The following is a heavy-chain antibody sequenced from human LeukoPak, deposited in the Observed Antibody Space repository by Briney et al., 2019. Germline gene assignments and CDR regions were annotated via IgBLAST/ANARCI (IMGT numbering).Heavy chain of an antibody. J-gene: IGHJ6*02. CDR2: INPSGGST. V-gene: IGHV1-46*01. Sequence: ASVKVSCKASGYTFTSYYMHWVRQAPGQGLEWMGIINPSGGSTSYAQKFQGRVTMTRDTSTSTVYMELSSLRSEDTAAYYCARPLEMANYYHYGMDVWGQGTTVTVSS. CDR1: GYTFTSYY. CDR3: ARPLEMANYYHYGMDV. D-gene: IGHD5-24*01.